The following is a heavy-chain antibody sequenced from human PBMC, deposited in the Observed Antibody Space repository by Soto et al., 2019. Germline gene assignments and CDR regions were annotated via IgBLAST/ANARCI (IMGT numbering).Heavy chain of an antibody. CDR1: GFSLTASGVG. CDR2: IYWDDDK. CDR3: ALQKHQLHYFDY. D-gene: IGHD2-2*01. J-gene: IGHJ4*02. Sequence: QITLKESGPALVKPTQTLTLTCTFSGFSLTASGVGVGWISQPPGKALEWLAFIYWDDDKRYSPSLQSRLTISKDISKNQVVLTMTNIAPVDTATYYCALQKHQLHYFDYWGQGTLVTVSS. V-gene: IGHV2-5*02.